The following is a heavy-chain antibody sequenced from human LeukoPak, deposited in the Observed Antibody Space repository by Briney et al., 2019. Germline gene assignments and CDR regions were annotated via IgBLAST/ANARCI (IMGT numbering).Heavy chain of an antibody. CDR3: ARGYHYYDSSG. CDR2: INPNIGGT. V-gene: IGHV1-2*02. D-gene: IGHD3-22*01. Sequence: ASVKVSCKAFGHTFTAYYMHSVRQAPGQGLEWIGWINPNIGGTKYAQKCQGRVTMTRDTSVSTAYMELGRLRSDDTAVYYCARGYHYYDSSGWGQGTLVTVSS. CDR1: GHTFTAYY. J-gene: IGHJ4*02.